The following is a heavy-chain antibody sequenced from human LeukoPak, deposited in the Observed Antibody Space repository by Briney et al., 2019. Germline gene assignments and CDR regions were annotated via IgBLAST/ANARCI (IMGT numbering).Heavy chain of an antibody. J-gene: IGHJ1*01. CDR3: ARRDGYNTHFQY. Sequence: GASLKISCKGSGYSFTSYWIGWVRQMPGKGLEWMGIIYPTDSDTRYSPSFQGQVTISADKSISTAYLQWSSLKATDTATYYCARRDGYNTHFQYWGQGTLVTVSS. V-gene: IGHV5-51*01. CDR2: IYPTDSDT. CDR1: GYSFTSYW. D-gene: IGHD5-24*01.